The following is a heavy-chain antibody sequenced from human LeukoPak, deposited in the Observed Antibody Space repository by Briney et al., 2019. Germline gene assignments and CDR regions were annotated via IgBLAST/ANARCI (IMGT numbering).Heavy chain of an antibody. CDR3: VTQRGYCSSGTCYFDN. J-gene: IGHJ4*02. V-gene: IGHV3-23*01. CDR2: ISSNGGST. CDR1: GFTFDDYG. D-gene: IGHD2-15*01. Sequence: GGSLRLSCAASGFTFDDYGMSWVRQAPEKGLEWVSAISSNGGSTYYADSVKGRFTISRDNSKNTLYLQMNSLRAEDTAVYFCVTQRGYCSSGTCYFDNWGQGTLVTVSA.